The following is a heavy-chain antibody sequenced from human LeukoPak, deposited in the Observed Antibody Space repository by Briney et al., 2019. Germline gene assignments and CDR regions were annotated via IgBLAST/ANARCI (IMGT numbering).Heavy chain of an antibody. D-gene: IGHD6-13*01. CDR2: INSDGSST. J-gene: IGHJ4*02. V-gene: IGHV3-74*01. CDR3: AGVAPYSSSGNFDY. CDR1: GFTFSSYW. Sequence: GGSLRLSCAASGFTFSSYWMHWVRQAPGKGLVWVSRINSDGSSTSYADSVKGRFTISRDNAKNTLYLQMNSLRAEDTAVYYCAGVAPYSSSGNFDYWGQGTLVTVSS.